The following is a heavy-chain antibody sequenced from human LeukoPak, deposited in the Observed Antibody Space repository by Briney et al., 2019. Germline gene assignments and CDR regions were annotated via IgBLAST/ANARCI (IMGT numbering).Heavy chain of an antibody. CDR1: GGTFSSYA. Sequence: SVKVSCEASGGTFSSYAISWVRQAPGQGLEWMGGIIPIFGTANYAQKFQGRVTITADESTSTAYMELSSLRSEDTAVYYCARKDYDFCYCMDVWGKGTTVTVSS. V-gene: IGHV1-69*01. CDR2: IIPIFGTA. D-gene: IGHD3-3*01. J-gene: IGHJ6*03. CDR3: ARKDYDFCYCMDV.